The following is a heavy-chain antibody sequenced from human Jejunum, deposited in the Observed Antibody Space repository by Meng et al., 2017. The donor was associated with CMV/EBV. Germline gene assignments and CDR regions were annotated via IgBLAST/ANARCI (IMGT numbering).Heavy chain of an antibody. CDR3: ARVGNYGSGSYTSTYYFNY. D-gene: IGHD3-10*01. J-gene: IGHJ4*02. CDR1: SSYW. V-gene: IGHV3-7*01. CDR2: IKQDGSEK. Sequence: SSYWMSWVRQAPGKGLEWVANIKQDGSEKYYVDSVKGRFTISRDNAKNSLYLQMNSLRAEDTAVYYCARVGNYGSGSYTSTYYFNYWGQGTLVTVSS.